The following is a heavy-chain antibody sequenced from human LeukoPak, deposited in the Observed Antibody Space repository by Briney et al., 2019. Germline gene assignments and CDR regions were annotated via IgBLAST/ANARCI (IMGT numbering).Heavy chain of an antibody. CDR2: INSISGEI. CDR3: ARDHGYAFDY. Sequence: PGGSLRLSCAASGVTFSSYDMNWVRQAPGKGLEWVSYINSISGEIWYADSVKGRFTISRDDAKNSLYLQMNSLRDEDTAVYYCARDHGYAFDYWGQGTLVTVSS. V-gene: IGHV3-48*02. CDR1: GVTFSSYD. J-gene: IGHJ4*02. D-gene: IGHD5-12*01.